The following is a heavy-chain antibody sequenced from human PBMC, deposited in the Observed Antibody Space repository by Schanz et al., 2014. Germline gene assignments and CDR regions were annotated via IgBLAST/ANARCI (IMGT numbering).Heavy chain of an antibody. D-gene: IGHD4-17*01. V-gene: IGHV3-11*04. Sequence: QVKLVDSGGGLVKPGGSLRLSCTASGFPFSDYFMAWIRQPPGRGLEWVSYIGNGGVTIYYADSVKGRFTISRDNSKNSLYLQMNTLRAEDTAVYYCARKMKLGVYGGKGHDSLDIWGRGTMVTVSS. CDR3: ARKMKLGVYGGKGHDSLDI. CDR1: GFPFSDYF. J-gene: IGHJ3*02. CDR2: IGNGGVTI.